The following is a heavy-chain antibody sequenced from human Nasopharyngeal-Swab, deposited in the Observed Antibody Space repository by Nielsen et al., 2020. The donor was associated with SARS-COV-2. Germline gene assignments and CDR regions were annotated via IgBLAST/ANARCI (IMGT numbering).Heavy chain of an antibody. CDR3: ETGPPTRLYCTNGVCYGGGWFDP. J-gene: IGHJ5*02. CDR2: FDPEDGET. CDR1: GYTLTELS. Sequence: ASVKVSCKVSGYTLTELSMHWVRQAPGKGLEWMGGFDPEDGETIYAQKFQGRVTMTEDTSTDTAYMELSSLRSEDTAVYYCETGPPTRLYCTNGVCYGGGWFDPWGQGTLVTVSS. V-gene: IGHV1-24*01. D-gene: IGHD2-8*01.